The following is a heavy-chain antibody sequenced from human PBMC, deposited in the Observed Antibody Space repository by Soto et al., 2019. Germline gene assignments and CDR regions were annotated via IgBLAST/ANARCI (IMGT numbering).Heavy chain of an antibody. V-gene: IGHV4-34*01. CDR2: INQGGTT. Sequence: PSETLSLTCAVYGGSFSGHYWSWIRQPPGKGLEWIGEINQGGTTNYNPPLKSRVTMSVDTSKNQFSLKLSSVTAADTAVYYCARGVTGYSSSWYAYWGQGTLVTVSS. J-gene: IGHJ4*02. D-gene: IGHD6-13*01. CDR1: GGSFSGHY. CDR3: ARGVTGYSSSWYAY.